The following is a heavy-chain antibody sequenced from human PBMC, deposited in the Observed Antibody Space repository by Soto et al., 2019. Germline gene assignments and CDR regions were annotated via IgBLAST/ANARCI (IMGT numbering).Heavy chain of an antibody. Sequence: QVQLVQSGAEVKKPGSSVKVSCEASGGAFSDYAFSWVRQAPGQGLEWLGGIMPIFRAPDYAQKLQGRVTITTDESTRTAYMERRKLRSEDTAVYYCARWLKEADIGNYYYGMDVWGQGTTVTVS. D-gene: IGHD3-22*01. J-gene: IGHJ6*02. V-gene: IGHV1-69*05. CDR3: ARWLKEADIGNYYYGMDV. CDR1: GGAFSDYA. CDR2: IMPIFRAP.